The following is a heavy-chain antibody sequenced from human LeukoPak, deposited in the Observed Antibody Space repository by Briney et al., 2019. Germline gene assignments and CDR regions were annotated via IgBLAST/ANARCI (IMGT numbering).Heavy chain of an antibody. CDR1: GGTFSSYA. CDR2: IIPIFGTA. V-gene: IGHV1-69*05. CDR3: ASGRFLANDY. Sequence: SVKVSCKASGGTFSSYAISWERQAPGQGLEWMGGIIPIFGTANYAQKFQGRVTITTDESTSTAYMELSSLRSEDTAVYYCASGRFLANDYWGQGTLVTVSS. J-gene: IGHJ4*02. D-gene: IGHD3-3*01.